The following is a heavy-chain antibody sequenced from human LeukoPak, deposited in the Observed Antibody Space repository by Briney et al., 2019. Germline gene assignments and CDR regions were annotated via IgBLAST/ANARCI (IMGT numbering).Heavy chain of an antibody. CDR2: IKQDGSEK. V-gene: IGHV3-7*01. CDR3: ARDDCSSISCYHNWFDP. D-gene: IGHD2-2*01. Sequence: GGSLRLSCAASGFTFSSYWMSWVRQAPGKGLEWVANIKQDGSEKYYVDSVKGRLTISRDNAKNSLYLQMNSLRAEDTAVCYCARDDCSSISCYHNWFDPWGQGTLVTVSS. CDR1: GFTFSSYW. J-gene: IGHJ5*02.